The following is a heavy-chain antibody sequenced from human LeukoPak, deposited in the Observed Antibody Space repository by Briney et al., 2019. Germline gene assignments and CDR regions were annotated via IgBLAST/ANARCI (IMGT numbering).Heavy chain of an antibody. D-gene: IGHD1-14*01. J-gene: IGHJ1*01. Sequence: ASVKVSCKASGYTFTSYGISWVRRAPGQGLEGMGWISAYNGNTNYAQKLQGRVTMTTDTSTSTAYMELRSLRSDDTAVYYCARAPITVFWARAEYFQHWGQGTLVTVSS. CDR2: ISAYNGNT. CDR3: ARAPITVFWARAEYFQH. V-gene: IGHV1-18*01. CDR1: GYTFTSYG.